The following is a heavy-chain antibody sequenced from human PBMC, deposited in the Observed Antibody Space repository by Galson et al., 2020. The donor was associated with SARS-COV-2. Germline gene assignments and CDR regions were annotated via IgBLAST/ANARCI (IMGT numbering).Heavy chain of an antibody. D-gene: IGHD3-10*01. CDR2: IYYSGST. J-gene: IGHJ6*02. Sequence: SETLSLTCTVSGGSISSGGYYWSWIRQHPGKGLEWIGYIYYSGSTYYNPSLTSRVTISVDTSKNQFSLKLSSVTAADTAVYYCASSTPNISMVRGVIIGSLYYYYYGMDVWGQGTTVTVSS. V-gene: IGHV4-31*03. CDR1: GGSISSGGYY. CDR3: ASSTPNISMVRGVIIGSLYYYYYGMDV.